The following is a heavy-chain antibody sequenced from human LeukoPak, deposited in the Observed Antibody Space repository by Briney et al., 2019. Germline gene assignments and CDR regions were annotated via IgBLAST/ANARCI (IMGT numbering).Heavy chain of an antibody. D-gene: IGHD3-9*01. V-gene: IGHV4-59*01. CDR1: GGSISSYY. CDR2: IYYSGST. CDR3: ARDPSGYYFDY. Sequence: SETLSLTCTVSGGSISSYYWSWIRQPPGRGLEWIGYIYYSGSTNYNPSLKSRVTISVDTSKNQFSLKLSSVTAADTAVYYCARDPSGYYFDYWGQGTLVTVSS. J-gene: IGHJ4*02.